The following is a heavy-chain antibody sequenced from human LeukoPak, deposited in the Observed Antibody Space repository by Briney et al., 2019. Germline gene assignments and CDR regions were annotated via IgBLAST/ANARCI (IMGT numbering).Heavy chain of an antibody. J-gene: IGHJ4*02. D-gene: IGHD3-3*01. CDR2: ISYDGSNK. CDR1: GFTFSSYA. Sequence: GGSLRLSCAASGFTFSSYAMHWVRQAPGKGLEWVAVISYDGSNKYYADSVKGRFTISRDNSKNTLYLQMNSLRAEDTAVYYCAKGGYYDFWSGFQNYYYFDYWGQGTLVTVSS. V-gene: IGHV3-30-3*01. CDR3: AKGGYYDFWSGFQNYYYFDY.